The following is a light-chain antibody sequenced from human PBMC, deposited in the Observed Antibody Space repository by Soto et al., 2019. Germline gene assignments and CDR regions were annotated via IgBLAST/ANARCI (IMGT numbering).Light chain of an antibody. Sequence: EIVLTLSPGTLSLSPGERATLSCRASQSVTSNYLAWYQQKPGQAPRLLIYGASSRPTGVPDRFSGSGSGTNFTLTISRLEPEDFAVFYCQQYGTSPRTFGQGTKVEVK. CDR2: GAS. CDR1: QSVTSNY. J-gene: IGKJ1*01. CDR3: QQYGTSPRT. V-gene: IGKV3-20*01.